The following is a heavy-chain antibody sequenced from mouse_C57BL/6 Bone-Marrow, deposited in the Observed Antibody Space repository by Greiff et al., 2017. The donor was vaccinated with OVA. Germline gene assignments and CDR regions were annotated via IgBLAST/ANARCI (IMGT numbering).Heavy chain of an antibody. V-gene: IGHV14-4*01. CDR3: TTDFSRYY. CDR1: GFNIKDDY. Sequence: VQLQQSGAELVRPGASVKLSCTASGFNIKDDYMHWVKQRPEQGLEWIGWIDPANGDTEYASKFQGKATITADTSSNTAYLQLSSLTSEDTAVYYCTTDFSRYYWGQGTTLTVSS. CDR2: IDPANGDT. J-gene: IGHJ2*01.